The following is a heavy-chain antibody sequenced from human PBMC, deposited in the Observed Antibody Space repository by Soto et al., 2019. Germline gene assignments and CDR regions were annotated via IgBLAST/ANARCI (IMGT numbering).Heavy chain of an antibody. CDR3: ARGPPATDAFDI. V-gene: IGHV4-59*01. CDR1: AGSLSSYY. CDR2: IYYSGST. Sequence: SQTLSLTCSVSAGSLSSYYRSRIRQPPGKGLEWIGYIYYSGSTSYSPSLKSRVTISVDTSKNQFSLKLSSVTAADTAVYDCARGPPATDAFDIWGQGTMVTVSS. J-gene: IGHJ3*02. D-gene: IGHD2-2*01.